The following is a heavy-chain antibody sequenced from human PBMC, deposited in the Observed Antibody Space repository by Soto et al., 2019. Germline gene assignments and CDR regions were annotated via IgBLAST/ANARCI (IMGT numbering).Heavy chain of an antibody. V-gene: IGHV1-69*15. CDR1: GGSFSSSA. D-gene: IGHD3-22*01. J-gene: IGHJ3*02. CDR2: ILPFFGTA. CDR3: PRLHEYDGNSDAFDI. Sequence: QVQLVQSGAEVKKPGSSVKVSCKASGGSFSSSAINWLRQAPGQGPEWMGNILPFFGTADYAQKFQGRLTTAAHESTSTAYMELRSLTSEDTPFYYCPRLHEYDGNSDAFDIWGQGTVVTVSS.